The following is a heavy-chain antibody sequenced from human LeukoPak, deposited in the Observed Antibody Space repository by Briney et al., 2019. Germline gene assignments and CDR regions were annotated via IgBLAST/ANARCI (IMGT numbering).Heavy chain of an antibody. V-gene: IGHV4-34*01. D-gene: IGHD4-17*01. Sequence: KPSETLSLTCAVYGGSFSCYYWSWIRQPPGKGLEWIGEINHSGSTNYNPSLKSRVTISVDTSKNQFSLKLSSVTAADTAVYYCARGQGTVTTHWGQGTLVTVSS. CDR3: ARGQGTVTTH. CDR2: INHSGST. J-gene: IGHJ4*02. CDR1: GGSFSCYY.